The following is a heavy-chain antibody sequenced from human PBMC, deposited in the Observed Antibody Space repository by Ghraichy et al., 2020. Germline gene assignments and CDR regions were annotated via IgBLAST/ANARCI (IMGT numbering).Heavy chain of an antibody. J-gene: IGHJ4*02. D-gene: IGHD6-25*01. CDR3: ARDSGSVMFDY. Sequence: ESLNISCTVSGGSISSYYWSWIRQPPGKGLEWIGYIYYSGSTNYNPSLKSRVTISVDTSKNQFSLKLSSVTAADTAVYYCARDSGSVMFDYWGQGTLVTVSS. V-gene: IGHV4-59*01. CDR1: GGSISSYY. CDR2: IYYSGST.